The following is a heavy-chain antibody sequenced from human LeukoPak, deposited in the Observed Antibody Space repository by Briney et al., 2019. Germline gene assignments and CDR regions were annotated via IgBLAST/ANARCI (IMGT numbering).Heavy chain of an antibody. V-gene: IGHV3-48*03. J-gene: IGHJ4*02. CDR3: ARGTARSDY. D-gene: IGHD4-17*01. CDR2: ISSSGSTI. Sequence: PGRSLRLSCAASGFTFSHYAMHWVRQAPGKGLEWVSYISSSGSTIYYADSVKGRFTISRDNAKNSLYLQMNSLRAEDTAVYYCARGTARSDYWGQGTLVTVSS. CDR1: GFTFSHYA.